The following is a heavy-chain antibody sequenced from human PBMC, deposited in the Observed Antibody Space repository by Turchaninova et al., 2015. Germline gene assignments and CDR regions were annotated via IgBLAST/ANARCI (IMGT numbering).Heavy chain of an antibody. Sequence: QVQLVQSGAEVMKPGASVKVSCQASGYIFTNNAMHWVRQAPGQSLEWIGYIYTDNGNTKYSQNCQGRVIITRDISASTAYMELSSLRYEDTGVYYCARGTTGFDFWGQGTPLVVSS. V-gene: IGHV1-3*04. CDR1: GYIFTNNA. CDR3: ARGTTGFDF. J-gene: IGHJ4*02. CDR2: IYTDNGNT. D-gene: IGHD1-7*01.